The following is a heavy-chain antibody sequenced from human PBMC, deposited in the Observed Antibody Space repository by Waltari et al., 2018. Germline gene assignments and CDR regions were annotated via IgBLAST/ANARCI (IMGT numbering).Heavy chain of an antibody. CDR3: ARGLSYDFWSGYYDYYYYGMDV. J-gene: IGHJ6*02. CDR1: GFTFSSYG. Sequence: QVQLVESGGGVVQPGRSLRLSCAASGFTFSSYGMHWVRQAPGKGLEWVAVIWYDGSNKYYADSVKGRFTISRDNSKNTLYLQMNSLRAEDTAVYYCARGLSYDFWSGYYDYYYYGMDVWGQGTTVTVSS. V-gene: IGHV3-33*01. CDR2: IWYDGSNK. D-gene: IGHD3-3*01.